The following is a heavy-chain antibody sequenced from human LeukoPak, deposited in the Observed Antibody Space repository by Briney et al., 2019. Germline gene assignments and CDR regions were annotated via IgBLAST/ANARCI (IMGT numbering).Heavy chain of an antibody. CDR2: IIPIFGTA. Sequence: GASVKVSCKASGGTFSSYAISWVRQAPGQGLEWMGGIIPIFGTANYAQKLQGRVTITADESTSTAYMELSSLRSEDTAVYYCARGANYDILTGYYPLHYYYYGMDVWGKGTTVTVSS. V-gene: IGHV1-69*13. CDR1: GGTFSSYA. J-gene: IGHJ6*04. D-gene: IGHD3-9*01. CDR3: ARGANYDILTGYYPLHYYYYGMDV.